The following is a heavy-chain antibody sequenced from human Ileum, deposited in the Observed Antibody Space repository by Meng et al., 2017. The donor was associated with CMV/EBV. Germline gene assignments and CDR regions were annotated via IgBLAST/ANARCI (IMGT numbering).Heavy chain of an antibody. Sequence: ASVKVSCKASGYTFTSYDINWVRQATGQGLEWMGWMNPNSGNTGYAQKFQGRVTITRNTSISTAYMELSSLRSEDTAVYYCARFWTTVTSSDVWGQGTTVTVSS. CDR2: MNPNSGNT. CDR3: ARFWTTVTSSDV. J-gene: IGHJ6*02. V-gene: IGHV1-8*03. CDR1: GYTFTSYD. D-gene: IGHD4-17*01.